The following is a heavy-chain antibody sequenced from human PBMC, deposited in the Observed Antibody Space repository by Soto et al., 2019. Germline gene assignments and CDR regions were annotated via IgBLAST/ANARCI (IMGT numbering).Heavy chain of an antibody. CDR3: ARQIKRVRVAGKDYYYYGMDV. D-gene: IGHD6-19*01. CDR2: IYPGDSDT. J-gene: IGHJ6*02. CDR1: GYSFTSYW. Sequence: GESLKISCKGSGYSFTSYWIGWVRQMPGKGLEWMGIIYPGDSDTRYSPSFQGQVTISADKSISTAYLQWSSLKASDTAMYYCARQIKRVRVAGKDYYYYGMDVWGQGTTVTVSS. V-gene: IGHV5-51*01.